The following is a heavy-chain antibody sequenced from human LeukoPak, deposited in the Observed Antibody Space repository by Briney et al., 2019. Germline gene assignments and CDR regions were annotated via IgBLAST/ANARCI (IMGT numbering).Heavy chain of an antibody. CDR3: ASDLFDYYGSGSYFGY. J-gene: IGHJ4*02. Sequence: GASVKVSCKASGYTFTGHYMHWVRQAPGQGLEWMGWINPKNAGTNFAQKFQGRVTMTRDTSISTAYMELSRLRSDDTAVYYCASDLFDYYGSGSYFGYWGQGTLVTVSS. V-gene: IGHV1-2*02. D-gene: IGHD3-10*01. CDR1: GYTFTGHY. CDR2: INPKNAGT.